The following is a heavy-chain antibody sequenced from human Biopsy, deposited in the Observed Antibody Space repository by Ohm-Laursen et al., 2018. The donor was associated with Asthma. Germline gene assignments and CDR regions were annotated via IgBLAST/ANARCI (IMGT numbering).Heavy chain of an antibody. Sequence: SLRLSCAALGFVFRSHAMHWVRQAPGKGLEWVAVVSYDGGVAHYADSMKGRFTISGDNSRNTLHLQMNSLRAEDTAVYYCAKDVFPGWELRRGPDYWGQGTLVTVSS. CDR3: AKDVFPGWELRRGPDY. CDR2: VSYDGGVA. CDR1: GFVFRSHA. J-gene: IGHJ4*02. D-gene: IGHD1-26*01. V-gene: IGHV3-30*18.